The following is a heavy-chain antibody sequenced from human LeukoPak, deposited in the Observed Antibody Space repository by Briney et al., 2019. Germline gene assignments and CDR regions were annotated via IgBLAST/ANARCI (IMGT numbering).Heavy chain of an antibody. CDR1: GFTFSNYA. CDR2: ICSSCDYK. Sequence: GGSLRLSCAASGFTFSNYAMNWFRQAPGKGLEWVSSICSSCDYKFYADSVKGRFTVSRDNAKNSLYLQMNSLRAEDTAVYYCARETYCTNTSCPIGDHFDYWGQGTLVTVSS. V-gene: IGHV3-21*01. J-gene: IGHJ4*02. CDR3: ARETYCTNTSCPIGDHFDY. D-gene: IGHD2-2*01.